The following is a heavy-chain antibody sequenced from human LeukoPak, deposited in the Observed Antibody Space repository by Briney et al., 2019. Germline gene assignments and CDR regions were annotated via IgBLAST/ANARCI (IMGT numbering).Heavy chain of an antibody. Sequence: GASVKVSCKASGYTFTSYYMHWVRQAPGQGLEWMGIINPSGGSTSYAQKFQGRVTMTRDTSTSTVYMELSSLRSEDTAVCYCARDLRDGYNFDWFDPWGQGTLVTVSS. J-gene: IGHJ5*02. D-gene: IGHD5-24*01. CDR2: INPSGGST. V-gene: IGHV1-46*01. CDR3: ARDLRDGYNFDWFDP. CDR1: GYTFTSYY.